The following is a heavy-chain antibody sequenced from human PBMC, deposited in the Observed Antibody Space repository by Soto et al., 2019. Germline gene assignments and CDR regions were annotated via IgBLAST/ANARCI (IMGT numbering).Heavy chain of an antibody. D-gene: IGHD2-15*01. V-gene: IGHV3-21*01. CDR2: ISSSSSYI. CDR1: GFTFSSYS. CDR3: AGGYCSGGSCYGRG. Sequence: GGSLRLSCAASGFTFSSYSMNWVRQAPGKGLEWVSSISSSSSYIYYADSVKGRFTISRDNAKNSLYLQMNSLRAEDTAVYYCAGGYCSGGSCYGRGWGQGTLVTVSS. J-gene: IGHJ4*02.